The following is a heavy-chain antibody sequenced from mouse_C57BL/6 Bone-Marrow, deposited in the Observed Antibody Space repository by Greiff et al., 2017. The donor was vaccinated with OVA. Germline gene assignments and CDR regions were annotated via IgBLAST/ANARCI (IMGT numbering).Heavy chain of an antibody. D-gene: IGHD2-4*01. V-gene: IGHV2-5*01. CDR3: AKIYYDYDVGFAY. Sequence: VQGVESGPGLVQPSQSLSITCTVSGFSLTSYGVHWVRQSPGKGLEWLGVIWRGGSTDYNAAFMSRLSITKDNSKSQVFFKMNSLQADDTAIYYCAKIYYDYDVGFAYWGQGTLVTVSA. CDR2: IWRGGST. J-gene: IGHJ3*01. CDR1: GFSLTSYG.